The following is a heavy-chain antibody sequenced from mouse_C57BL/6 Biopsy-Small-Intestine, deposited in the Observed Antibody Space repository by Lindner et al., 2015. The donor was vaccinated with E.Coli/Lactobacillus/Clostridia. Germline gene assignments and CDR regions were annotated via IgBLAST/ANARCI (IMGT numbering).Heavy chain of an antibody. CDR1: GYAFSSYW. CDR2: IYPGDGNT. J-gene: IGHJ2*01. Sequence: VQLQESGAELAKSGASVKISCKASGYAFSSYWMNWVKQRPGKGLEWIGQIYPGDGNTNYNGKFKGKATLTADKSSSTAYMQLSSLTSEDSAVYFCARGERGDFDYWGQGTTLTVSS. CDR3: ARGERGDFDY. V-gene: IGHV1-80*01.